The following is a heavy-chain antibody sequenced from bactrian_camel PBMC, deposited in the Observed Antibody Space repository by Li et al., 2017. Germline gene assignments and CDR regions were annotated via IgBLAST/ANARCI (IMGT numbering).Heavy chain of an antibody. D-gene: IGHD1*01. CDR3: AAQAERSGLCLPYKY. CDR1: GYTYSSYC. CDR2: HSIGSDST. V-gene: IGHV3S1*01. Sequence: VQLVESGGGSVQAGGSLRLSCAASGYTYSSYCIAWFRQAPGKEREGVAAHSIGSDSTWYADYVKGRYTISQDNAKNTLYLQMNSLKTEDAAMYYCAAQAERSGLCLPYKYWGQGTQVTVS. J-gene: IGHJ4*01.